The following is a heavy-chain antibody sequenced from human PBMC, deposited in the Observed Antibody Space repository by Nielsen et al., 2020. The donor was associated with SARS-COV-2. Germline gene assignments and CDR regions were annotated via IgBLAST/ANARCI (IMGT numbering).Heavy chain of an antibody. Sequence: GESLKISCAASGFTFSSYAMSWVRQAPGKGLEWVSAISGSGGSTYYADSVKGRFTISRDNSKNTLYLQMNSLRAEDTAVYYCAKGHTMVRGVIGAFDYWGQGTLVTVSS. J-gene: IGHJ4*02. CDR2: ISGSGGST. CDR3: AKGHTMVRGVIGAFDY. V-gene: IGHV3-23*01. D-gene: IGHD3-10*01. CDR1: GFTFSSYA.